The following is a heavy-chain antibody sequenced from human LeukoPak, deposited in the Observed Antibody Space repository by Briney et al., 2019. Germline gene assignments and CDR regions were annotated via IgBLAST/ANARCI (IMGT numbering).Heavy chain of an antibody. Sequence: PGGSLRLSCTTSGFTFGDYGMSWFRQAPGKGLEWVGFIRSKAYGGTTGYAASMKGRFTISRDDSKSIAYLQMNSLKTEDTAVYHCTRVPEWSPLYWGQGTLVIVSS. D-gene: IGHD3-3*01. J-gene: IGHJ4*02. CDR1: GFTFGDYG. CDR2: IRSKAYGGTT. CDR3: TRVPEWSPLY. V-gene: IGHV3-49*03.